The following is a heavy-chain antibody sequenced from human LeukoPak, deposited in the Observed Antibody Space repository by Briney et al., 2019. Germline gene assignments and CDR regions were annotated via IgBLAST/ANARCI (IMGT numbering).Heavy chain of an antibody. V-gene: IGHV3-48*03. CDR1: AFIFSMYE. CDR2: ISSSGSTI. CDR3: AELGITMIGGV. J-gene: IGHJ6*04. D-gene: IGHD3-10*02. Sequence: SLRLSCLASAFIFSMYEMNWVRPAPGRGLEWVSYISSSGSTIYYADSVKGRFTISRDNPKQSLYLQMNSLRAEDTAVYYCAELGITMIGGVWGKGTPVTISS.